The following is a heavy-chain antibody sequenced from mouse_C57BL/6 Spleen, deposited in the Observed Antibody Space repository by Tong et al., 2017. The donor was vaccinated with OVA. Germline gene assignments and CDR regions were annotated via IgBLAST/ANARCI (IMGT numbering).Heavy chain of an antibody. Sequence: VQLQESGPELVKPGASVKISCKASGYAFSSSWMNWVKQSPGKGLELIGQIYPGDGDTNYNGKFKGKATLTEDKSSRSAYMQLSRLESEASAVYLCAIGSTGAMAYWGQGTSVTVSS. J-gene: IGHJ4*01. CDR2: IYPGDGDT. V-gene: IGHV1-80*01. CDR1: GYAFSSSW. D-gene: IGHD3-3*01. CDR3: AIGSTGAMAY.